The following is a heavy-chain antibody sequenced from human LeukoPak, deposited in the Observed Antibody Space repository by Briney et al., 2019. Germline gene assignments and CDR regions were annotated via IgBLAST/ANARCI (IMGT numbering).Heavy chain of an antibody. Sequence: GGSLRLSCAASGFTFSDHYMDWVRQPPGKGLEWVSSISSSSTYIHYADSLKGRITISRDNAKNSLYLQMNILRAEDTAVYYCARELPVWDDILTCFFPNYQYRMDVWGKGTTVTVSS. CDR1: GFTFSDHY. J-gene: IGHJ6*04. V-gene: IGHV3-21*01. CDR2: ISSSSTYI. D-gene: IGHD3-9*01. CDR3: ARELPVWDDILTCFFPNYQYRMDV.